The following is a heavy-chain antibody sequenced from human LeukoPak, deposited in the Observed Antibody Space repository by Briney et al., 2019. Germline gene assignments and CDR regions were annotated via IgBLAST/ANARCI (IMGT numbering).Heavy chain of an antibody. Sequence: PSETLPLTCAVSGGSISSSNWWSWVRQPPGKGLEWIGEIYHSGSTNYNPSLKSRVTISVDKSKNQFSLKLSSVTAADTAVYYCARGGYCSSTSCPETSWFDPWGQGTLVTVSS. CDR1: GGSISSSNW. CDR2: IYHSGST. CDR3: ARGGYCSSTSCPETSWFDP. J-gene: IGHJ5*02. D-gene: IGHD2-2*01. V-gene: IGHV4-4*02.